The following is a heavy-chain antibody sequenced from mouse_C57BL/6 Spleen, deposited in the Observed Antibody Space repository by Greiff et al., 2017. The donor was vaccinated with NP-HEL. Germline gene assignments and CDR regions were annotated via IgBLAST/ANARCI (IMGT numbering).Heavy chain of an antibody. CDR2: ISYDGSN. CDR1: GYSITSGYY. V-gene: IGHV3-6*01. CDR3: ALDYDGGFAY. Sequence: EVKLVESGPGLVKPSQSLSLTCSVTGYSITSGYYWNWIRQFPGNNLEWMGYISYDGSNNYNPSLKNRISITRDTSKNQFFLKLNSVTTEDTATYYCALDYDGGFAYWGQGTLVTVSA. J-gene: IGHJ3*01. D-gene: IGHD2-4*01.